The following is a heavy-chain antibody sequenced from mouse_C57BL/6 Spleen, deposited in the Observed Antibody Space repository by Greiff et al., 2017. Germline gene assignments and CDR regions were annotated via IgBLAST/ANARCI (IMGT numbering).Heavy chain of an antibody. CDR1: GYSFTSYY. V-gene: IGHV1-66*01. Sequence: VQLQQSGPELVKPGASVKISCKASGYSFTSYYIHWVKQRPGQGLEWIGWIYPGSGNTKYNEKFKGKATLTADTSSSTAYMQLSSLTSEDSAVYYCARSGDYGAWFAYWGQGTLVTVSA. D-gene: IGHD2-4*01. CDR3: ARSGDYGAWFAY. J-gene: IGHJ3*01. CDR2: IYPGSGNT.